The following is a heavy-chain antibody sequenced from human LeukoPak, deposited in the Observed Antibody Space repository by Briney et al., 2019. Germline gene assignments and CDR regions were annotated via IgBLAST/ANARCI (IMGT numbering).Heavy chain of an antibody. CDR2: IYTSGGT. CDR1: GDSISSYY. Sequence: PSETLSLTCTVSGDSISSYYWSWIRQPPGKGLEWIGYIYTSGGTNYVASLKGRVTISIDTSKNQFSLQLSPVTAADPAVYYCARLTRLSTSPDRYYLDYWGQGTLVTVSS. J-gene: IGHJ4*02. D-gene: IGHD6-6*01. CDR3: ARLTRLSTSPDRYYLDY. V-gene: IGHV4-4*08.